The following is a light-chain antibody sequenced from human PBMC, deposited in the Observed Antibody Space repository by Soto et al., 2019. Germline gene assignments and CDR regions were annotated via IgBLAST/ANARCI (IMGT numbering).Light chain of an antibody. CDR1: SSDVGGYNY. CDR2: DVS. V-gene: IGLV2-11*01. J-gene: IGLJ6*01. CDR3: CSYEGTFV. Sequence: QSVLTQPRSVSGSPGQSVTISCTGTSSDVGGYNYVSWYQQHPGKAPKLMIFDVSKRPSGVPDRFSGSKSGNTASLTISGLQDEDEADYYCCSYEGTFVFGSGTKVTVL.